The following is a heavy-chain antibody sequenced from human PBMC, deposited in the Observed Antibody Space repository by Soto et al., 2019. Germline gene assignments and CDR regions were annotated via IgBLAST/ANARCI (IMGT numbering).Heavy chain of an antibody. CDR1: GFSFGDFW. Sequence: GSLRLSCAASGFSFGDFWMHWVRQAPGKGLVWVSRISTDGSITHYADSVKGRFTTSRDNAKNTVFLQMNSLRAEDTAVYYCIRDLRSGDYWGQGTQVTVSS. CDR3: IRDLRSGDY. V-gene: IGHV3-74*01. D-gene: IGHD6-19*01. J-gene: IGHJ4*02. CDR2: ISTDGSIT.